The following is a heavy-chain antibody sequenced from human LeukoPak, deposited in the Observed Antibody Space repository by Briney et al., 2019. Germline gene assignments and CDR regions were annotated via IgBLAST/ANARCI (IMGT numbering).Heavy chain of an antibody. CDR3: VNALYSSGWFDD. Sequence: GESLKISCKGSGYSFTNYWIGWVRQMPGKGLEWMGIIYPSDSDTRYSPSLQGQVTISADKSTTTAYLQWNSLKASDTAMYYCVNALYSSGWFDDWGQGTLVSVSS. J-gene: IGHJ5*02. CDR1: GYSFTNYW. CDR2: IYPSDSDT. D-gene: IGHD6-19*01. V-gene: IGHV5-51*01.